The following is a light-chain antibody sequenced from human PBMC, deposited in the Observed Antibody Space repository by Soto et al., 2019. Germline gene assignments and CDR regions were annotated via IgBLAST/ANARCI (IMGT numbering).Light chain of an antibody. J-gene: IGKJ1*01. Sequence: EIVLTQSPATLSLSPGERVTLSCRASESVTNYLAWYQQKPGQAPRLLIYDASNRATGIPARFSGSGSGTDFTLTISSLQPDDFATYYCQHYNSYSEAFGQGTKVDIK. V-gene: IGKV3-11*01. CDR1: ESVTNY. CDR2: DAS. CDR3: QHYNSYSEA.